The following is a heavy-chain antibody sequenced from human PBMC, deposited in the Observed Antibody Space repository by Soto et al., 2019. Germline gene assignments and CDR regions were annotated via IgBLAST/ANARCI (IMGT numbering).Heavy chain of an antibody. CDR1: GFTFSSYG. D-gene: IGHD2-15*01. J-gene: IGHJ6*02. V-gene: IGHV3-33*01. CDR2: IWYDGSNK. CDR3: ARGDCSGGSCYGMDV. Sequence: QVQLVESGGGVVQPGRSLRLSCAASGFTFSSYGMHWVRQAPGKGLEWVAVIWYDGSNKYYADSVKGRFTISRDNSKNTLYLQMNSLRGEDTAVYYCARGDCSGGSCYGMDVWGQGTTVTVSS.